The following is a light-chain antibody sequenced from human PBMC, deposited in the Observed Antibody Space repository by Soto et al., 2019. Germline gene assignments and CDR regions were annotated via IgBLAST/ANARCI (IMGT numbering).Light chain of an antibody. J-gene: IGKJ3*01. CDR1: QSVSSS. CDR2: NAS. Sequence: EIVLTQSPYTLSLSPGERATLSCRASQSVSSSLAWYQQKPGQAPRLFIYNASNWATGIPARFSGSGSGTDFTLTISSLEPQAFAVYSCQQRSNWTQDVTFGHGTKVDIK. V-gene: IGKV3-11*01. CDR3: QQRSNWTQDVT.